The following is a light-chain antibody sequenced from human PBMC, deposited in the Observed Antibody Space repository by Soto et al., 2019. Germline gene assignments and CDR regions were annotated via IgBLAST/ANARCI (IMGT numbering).Light chain of an antibody. CDR2: GHS. V-gene: IGLV1-40*01. CDR3: QSYDSSLSGHVV. Sequence: QSALTQPPSVSGAPGQRVTISCTGSSSNIGAGYDVHWYQQLPGTAPKLLIYGHSNRPSGVPDRFSGSKSGTSASLAITGLQAEDEADYYCQSYDSSLSGHVVFGGGTKVTVL. CDR1: SSNIGAGYD. J-gene: IGLJ2*01.